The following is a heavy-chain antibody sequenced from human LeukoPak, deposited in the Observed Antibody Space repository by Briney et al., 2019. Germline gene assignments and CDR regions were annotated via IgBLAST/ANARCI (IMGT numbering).Heavy chain of an antibody. CDR3: ARDWTKYYDFPALDFDY. D-gene: IGHD3-3*01. CDR2: ISAYNGNT. Sequence: GGSLRLSCAASGFTFTSYGISWVRQAPGQGLEWMGWISAYNGNTNYAQKLQGRVTMTTDTSTSTAYMELRSLRSDDTAVYYCARDWTKYYDFPALDFDYWGQGTLVTVSS. J-gene: IGHJ4*02. V-gene: IGHV1-18*01. CDR1: GFTFTSYG.